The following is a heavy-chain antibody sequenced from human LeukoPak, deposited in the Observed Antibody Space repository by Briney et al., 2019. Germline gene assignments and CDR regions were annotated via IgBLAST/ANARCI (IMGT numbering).Heavy chain of an antibody. CDR2: MNPNSGST. V-gene: IGHV1-8*01. J-gene: IGHJ4*02. CDR1: GYTFTSYD. Sequence: GASVKVSCKASGYTFTSYDINWVRQAAGQGLEWMAWMNPNSGSTGYAQKFQGRVTVTRNTSIDTAYMELSSLRSEDTAVYYCARGFRDAYSRKFDSWGQGALVTVSS. D-gene: IGHD1-26*01. CDR3: ARGFRDAYSRKFDS.